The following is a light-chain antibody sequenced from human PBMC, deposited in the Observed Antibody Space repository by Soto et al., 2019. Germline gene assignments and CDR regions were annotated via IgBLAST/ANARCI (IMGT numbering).Light chain of an antibody. Sequence: EIVLTQSPATLSVSPGERATLSCRASQSISSNLAWYQQKPGQAPRLLIHGASTRATGIPARFSGSGSGTEFTLTISSLQSEDFAVYHCQQYNSWPRTFGQGTKVDIK. CDR2: GAS. CDR1: QSISSN. V-gene: IGKV3-15*01. CDR3: QQYNSWPRT. J-gene: IGKJ1*01.